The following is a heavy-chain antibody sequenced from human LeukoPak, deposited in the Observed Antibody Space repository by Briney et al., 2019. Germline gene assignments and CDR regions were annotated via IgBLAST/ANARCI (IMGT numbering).Heavy chain of an antibody. D-gene: IGHD6-6*01. CDR2: IYYSGGT. J-gene: IGHJ4*02. V-gene: IGHV4-59*01. CDR3: ARVEYSSSAPLFDY. Sequence: SETLSLTCTVSGGSISSYYWTWIRQPPGKGLEWIGYIYYSGGTNYNPSLKSRVTISVDTSKNQFSLKLSSVTAADTAVYYCARVEYSSSAPLFDYWGQETLVTVSS. CDR1: GGSISSYY.